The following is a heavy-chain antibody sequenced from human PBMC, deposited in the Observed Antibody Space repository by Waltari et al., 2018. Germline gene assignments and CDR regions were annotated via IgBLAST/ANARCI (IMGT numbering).Heavy chain of an antibody. J-gene: IGHJ5*02. CDR3: ARDADEQWLVRGDWFDP. CDR1: GYTFTGYY. D-gene: IGHD6-19*01. Sequence: QVQLVQSGAEVKKPGASVKVSCKASGYTFTGYYMHWVRQAPGQGLEWMGWISAYNGNTNYAQKLQGRVTMTTDTSTSTAYMELRSLRSDDTAVYYCARDADEQWLVRGDWFDPWGQGTLVTVSS. CDR2: ISAYNGNT. V-gene: IGHV1-18*04.